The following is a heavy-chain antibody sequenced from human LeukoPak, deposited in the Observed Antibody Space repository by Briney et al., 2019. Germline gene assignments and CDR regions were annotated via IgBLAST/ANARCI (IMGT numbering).Heavy chain of an antibody. CDR1: GYTFTSYY. CDR3: ATEGAWGSSFDY. J-gene: IGHJ4*02. Sequence: GASVKVSCKASGYTFTSYYMHWVRQAPGQGLEWMGIIYPSGGSTSYAQKFQGRVTMTRDTSTSTVYMELSSLRSEDTAVYYCATEGAWGSSFDYWGQGTLVTVSS. D-gene: IGHD7-27*01. V-gene: IGHV1-46*01. CDR2: IYPSGGST.